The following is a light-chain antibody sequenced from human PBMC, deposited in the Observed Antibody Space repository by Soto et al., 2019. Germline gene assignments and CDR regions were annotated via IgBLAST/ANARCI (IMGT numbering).Light chain of an antibody. CDR2: GAS. CDR1: QSVSRSL. J-gene: IGKJ2*03. CDR3: QQYGNPPPYS. Sequence: EIVLTQSPGTLSLSPGERATLSCRASQSVSRSLLAWYQQKPGQAPRLLIYGASTRATGIADRFGGSGSGTDFTLTISRLEPEDFAVYYCQQYGNPPPYSFGQGTKVDIK. V-gene: IGKV3-20*01.